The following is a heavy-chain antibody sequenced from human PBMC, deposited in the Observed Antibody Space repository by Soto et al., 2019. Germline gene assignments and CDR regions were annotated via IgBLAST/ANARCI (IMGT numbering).Heavy chain of an antibody. CDR2: FYWNDDK. Sequence: QITLTESGPTLGTPTQTLTLTCSFSGFSLTTSGVAVGWFRQPPGKAPEWLALFYWNDDKRYSPSLRSRLTVTGDSSKNQVVLTLANVDPVDSGTYYCAHRPTSTDDFYFDYWGQGTLVTVSS. D-gene: IGHD2-21*02. CDR1: GFSLTTSGVA. CDR3: AHRPTSTDDFYFDY. J-gene: IGHJ4*02. V-gene: IGHV2-5*01.